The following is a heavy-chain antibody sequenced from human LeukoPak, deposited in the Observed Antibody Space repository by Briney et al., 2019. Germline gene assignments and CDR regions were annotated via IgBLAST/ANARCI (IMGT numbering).Heavy chain of an antibody. V-gene: IGHV3-30*02. J-gene: IGHJ4*02. D-gene: IGHD3-22*01. CDR2: IRYDGSNK. Sequence: PGGSLRLSCAASGFTFSSYGMHWVRQAPGKGLEWVAFIRYDGSNKYYADSVKGRFTISRDNSKNTLYLQMNSLRAEDTAVYYCAKDSVVYYYDSSGIEYWGQGTLVTVSS. CDR1: GFTFSSYG. CDR3: AKDSVVYYYDSSGIEY.